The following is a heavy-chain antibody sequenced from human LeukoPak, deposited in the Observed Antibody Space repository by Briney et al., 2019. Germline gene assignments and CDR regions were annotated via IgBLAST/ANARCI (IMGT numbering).Heavy chain of an antibody. V-gene: IGHV4-34*01. CDR2: INHRGST. D-gene: IGHD3-10*01. CDR3: ARPVRGDYYGMDV. J-gene: IGHJ6*02. Sequence: PSETLSLTCTVYGGSFSGYYWNWIRQPPGKGLEWIGEINHRGSTHYNPSLKSRVTISLDTSKNQFYLKLSSVTAADAAVYFCARPVRGDYYGMDVWGQGTTVTVS. CDR1: GGSFSGYY.